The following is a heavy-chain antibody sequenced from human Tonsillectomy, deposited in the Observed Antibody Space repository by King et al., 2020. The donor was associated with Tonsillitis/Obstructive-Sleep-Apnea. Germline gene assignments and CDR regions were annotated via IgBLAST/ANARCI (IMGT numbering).Heavy chain of an antibody. V-gene: IGHV4-39*01. Sequence: QLQESGPGLVKPSETLSLTCTVAGGSISSSSYYWGWIRQPPGKGLDWIGTIYYSGSTYYNPSLKSRVTISVDTSKNQFSLKLSSVTAADTAVYYCARHPNYNFWSGYYTGIDYWGQGTLVTVSS. D-gene: IGHD3-3*01. CDR2: IYYSGST. J-gene: IGHJ4*02. CDR1: GGSISSSSYY. CDR3: ARHPNYNFWSGYYTGIDY.